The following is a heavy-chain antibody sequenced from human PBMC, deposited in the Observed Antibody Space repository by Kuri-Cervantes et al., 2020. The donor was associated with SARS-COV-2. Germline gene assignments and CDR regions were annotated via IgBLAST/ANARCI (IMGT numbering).Heavy chain of an antibody. CDR3: ARATPSGPTTPGI. CDR1: GGTFSSYA. Sequence: SVKVSCKAPGGTFSSYAISWVRQAPGQGLEWMGRIIPILGIANYAQKFQGRVTITADKSTSTAYMELSSLRSEDTAVYYCARATPSGPTTPGIWGQGTMVTVSS. CDR2: IIPILGIA. J-gene: IGHJ3*02. D-gene: IGHD3-10*01. V-gene: IGHV1-69*04.